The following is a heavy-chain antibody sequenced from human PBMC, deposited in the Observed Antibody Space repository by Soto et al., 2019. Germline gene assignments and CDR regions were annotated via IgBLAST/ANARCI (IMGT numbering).Heavy chain of an antibody. Sequence: EVQLVESGGGLVQPGGSLRLSCAASGFTFNTYWMNWVRQVAGKGLVWVSRINSDGSSTSYADSVQGRFTISRDNAKNTLYLQMNSLRAEDTAVDYCGRSGGDYHYYYGMDVGGQGTTVTFSS. V-gene: IGHV3-74*01. CDR3: GRSGGDYHYYYGMDV. D-gene: IGHD2-21*02. CDR2: INSDGSST. J-gene: IGHJ6*02. CDR1: GFTFNTYW.